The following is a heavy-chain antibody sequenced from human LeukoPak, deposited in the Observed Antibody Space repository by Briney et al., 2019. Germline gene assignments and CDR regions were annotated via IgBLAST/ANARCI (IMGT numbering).Heavy chain of an antibody. V-gene: IGHV4-39*07. J-gene: IGHJ3*02. CDR2: IYYSGST. CDR1: GGSISSSSYY. CDR3: ARGYYYDSSGHYWRAFDI. Sequence: SSETLSLTCTVSGGSISSSSYYWGWIRQPPGKGLEWIGSIYYSGSTYYNPSLKSRVTISVDTSKNQFSLKLSSVTAADTAVYYCARGYYYDSSGHYWRAFDIWGQGTMVTVSS. D-gene: IGHD3-22*01.